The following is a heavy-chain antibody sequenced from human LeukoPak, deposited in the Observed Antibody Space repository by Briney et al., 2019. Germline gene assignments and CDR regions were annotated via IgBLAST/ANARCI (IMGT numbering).Heavy chain of an antibody. CDR1: GFTSSRYW. CDR2: INSDGSST. Sequence: PGGSLRLSCAASGFTSSRYWMHWVRQAPGKGLVWVSHINSDGSSTTYADSVKGRFTISRDNAKDTLYLQMNSLRAEDTAVYYCAREWAAFEIWYHGTPWTLSS. V-gene: IGHV3-74*01. J-gene: IGHJ3*02. CDR3: AREWAAFEI.